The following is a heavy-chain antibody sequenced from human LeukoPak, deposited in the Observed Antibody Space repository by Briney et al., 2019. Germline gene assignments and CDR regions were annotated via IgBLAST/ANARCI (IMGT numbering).Heavy chain of an antibody. CDR1: GFTFSGSV. D-gene: IGHD2-2*01. CDR2: IRSKDNNGAT. V-gene: IGHV3-73*01. J-gene: IGHJ4*02. Sequence: PGGSLRLSCAASGFTFSGSVIHWVRQASGKGLEWLGRIRSKDNNGATAYAASVKGRFTISRDNTKNSLYLQMNSLRAEDTAVYYCAIHCISISCHSPRWGQGTLVTVSS. CDR3: AIHCISISCHSPR.